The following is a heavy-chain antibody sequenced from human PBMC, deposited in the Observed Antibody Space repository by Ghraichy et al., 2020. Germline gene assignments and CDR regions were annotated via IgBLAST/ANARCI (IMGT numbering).Heavy chain of an antibody. CDR3: ARVNYGDYEVDY. J-gene: IGHJ4*02. CDR2: ISSSSSYI. CDR1: GFTFSSYS. V-gene: IGHV3-21*01. D-gene: IGHD4-17*01. Sequence: LSLTCAASGFTFSSYSMNWVRQAPGKGLEWVSSISSSSSYIYYADSVKGRFTISRDNAKNSLYLQMNSLRAEDTAVYYCARVNYGDYEVDYWGQGTLVTVSS.